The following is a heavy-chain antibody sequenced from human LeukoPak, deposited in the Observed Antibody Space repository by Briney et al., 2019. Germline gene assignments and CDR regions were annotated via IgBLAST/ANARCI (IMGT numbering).Heavy chain of an antibody. CDR1: GFSLSTSGVG. J-gene: IGHJ5*02. CDR3: AHAVVAARRGTMDWFDP. CDR2: IYWNDDK. D-gene: IGHD6-6*01. Sequence: ESGPTLVKPTQTLTLTCTFSGFSLSTSGVGVGWIRQPPGKALEWLALIYWNDDKRYSPSLKSRLTITKDTSKNQVVLTMTNMDPVDTATYYCAHAVVAARRGTMDWFDPWGQGTLVTVSS. V-gene: IGHV2-5*01.